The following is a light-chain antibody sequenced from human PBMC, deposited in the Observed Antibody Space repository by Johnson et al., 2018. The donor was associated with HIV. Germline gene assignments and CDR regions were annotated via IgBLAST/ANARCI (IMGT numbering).Light chain of an antibody. Sequence: QSVLTQPPSVSVAPGQKVTISCSGSSSNIGNNYVSWYQQLPGTAPKLLIYDNNKRPSGIPDRFSGSKSGTSATLGITGLQTGDEADYYCGTGDSSLSAGGVFGTGTKVTVL. CDR2: DNN. J-gene: IGLJ1*01. CDR3: GTGDSSLSAGGV. V-gene: IGLV1-51*01. CDR1: SSNIGNNY.